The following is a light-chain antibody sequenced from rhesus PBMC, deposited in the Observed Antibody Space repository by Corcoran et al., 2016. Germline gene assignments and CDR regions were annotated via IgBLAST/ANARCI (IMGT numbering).Light chain of an antibody. CDR2: GSA. V-gene: IGKV3-24*01. J-gene: IGKJ2*01. CDR3: LQHSNWPYS. CDR1: QSVSSS. Sequence: EIVMTQSPATLSLSPGERATLSCRASQSVSSSFAWYQQTPGQAPRLLIYGSASRATGIPERFSGSGSGTAFTLTISSLEPEDVAVYYCLQHSNWPYSFGQGTKVEIK.